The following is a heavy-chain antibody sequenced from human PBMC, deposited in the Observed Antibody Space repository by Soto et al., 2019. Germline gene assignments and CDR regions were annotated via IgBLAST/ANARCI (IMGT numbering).Heavy chain of an antibody. CDR1: GFSFVNYA. CDR3: AKATTNGGWFNPFVF. CDR2: LSGSGTST. Sequence: GGSLRLSCAASGFSFVNYAMNWVRQAPGKGLEWVSGLSGSGTSTYYADSVKGRFTISRDNSRDTLFLQMNSLTADDTAVYYCAKATTNGGWFNPFVFWGQAALVTVSS. D-gene: IGHD6-19*01. J-gene: IGHJ4*02. V-gene: IGHV3-23*01.